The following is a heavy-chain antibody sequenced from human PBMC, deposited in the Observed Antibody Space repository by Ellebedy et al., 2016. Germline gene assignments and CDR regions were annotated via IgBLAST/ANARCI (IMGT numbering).Heavy chain of an antibody. J-gene: IGHJ6*02. Sequence: GESLKISXAASGFTFSPYWMSWVRQAPGKGLEWVANIKQDGSEKYYVDSVKGRFTISRDNAKNLLYLQMNSLRAEDTAVYYCARDGVWAGMDVWGQGTTVTVSS. CDR3: ARDGVWAGMDV. V-gene: IGHV3-7*01. CDR1: GFTFSPYW. D-gene: IGHD3/OR15-3a*01. CDR2: IKQDGSEK.